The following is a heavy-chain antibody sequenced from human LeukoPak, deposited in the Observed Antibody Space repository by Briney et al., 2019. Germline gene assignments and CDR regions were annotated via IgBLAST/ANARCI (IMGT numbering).Heavy chain of an antibody. CDR3: EKDAHSNSLNRFDY. J-gene: IGHJ4*02. CDR1: GFTFSNYA. D-gene: IGHD6-13*01. CDR2: ISGTGSST. Sequence: GGSLRLSCAASGFTFSNYAMSWVRQAPGKGLEWVSGISGTGSSTYYADSVKGRFAISRDNSKNTLYLQMNSPRDGDTAVYYCEKDAHSNSLNRFDYWGQGTLVTVSS. V-gene: IGHV3-23*01.